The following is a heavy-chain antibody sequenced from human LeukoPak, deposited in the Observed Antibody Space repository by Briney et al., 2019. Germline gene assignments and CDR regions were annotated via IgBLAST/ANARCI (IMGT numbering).Heavy chain of an antibody. J-gene: IGHJ5*02. V-gene: IGHV3-33*01. CDR2: IWYDGSNK. CDR1: GFTFSSYG. D-gene: IGHD4-23*01. CDR3: ARDSFEADGFTVEGNWFDP. Sequence: GGSLRLSCAASGFTFSSYGMHWVRQAPGKGLEWVAVIWYDGSNKYYADSVKGRFTISRDNSKNTLYLQMNSLRAEDTAVYYCARDSFEADGFTVEGNWFDPWGQGTLVTVSS.